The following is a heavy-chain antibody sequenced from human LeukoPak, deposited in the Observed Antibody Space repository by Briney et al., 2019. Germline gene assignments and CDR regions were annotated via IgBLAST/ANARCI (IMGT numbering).Heavy chain of an antibody. CDR2: ISSSSSYI. Sequence: GGSLRLSCAASGFTFSSYSMNWVRQAPGKGLEWVSSISSSSSYIYYADSVKGRFTISRDNAKNSLYLQVNSLRAEDTAVYYCARVRHCSGGSCYPFSFDYWGQGTLVTVSS. CDR1: GFTFSSYS. V-gene: IGHV3-21*01. D-gene: IGHD2-15*01. J-gene: IGHJ4*02. CDR3: ARVRHCSGGSCYPFSFDY.